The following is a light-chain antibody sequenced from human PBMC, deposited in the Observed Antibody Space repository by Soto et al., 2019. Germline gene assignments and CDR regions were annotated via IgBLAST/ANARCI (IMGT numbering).Light chain of an antibody. CDR1: QSISNW. Sequence: EIQMTQSPSSVSASVGDRVTITCRASQSISNWLAWYQQKPGKAPKLLIYAAATLQSGVPARFSGSGSATHFTLTISSLQPDDFGTYDCQRANSFPRTFGQGTKVHVK. CDR2: AAA. CDR3: QRANSFPRT. J-gene: IGKJ1*01. V-gene: IGKV1-12*01.